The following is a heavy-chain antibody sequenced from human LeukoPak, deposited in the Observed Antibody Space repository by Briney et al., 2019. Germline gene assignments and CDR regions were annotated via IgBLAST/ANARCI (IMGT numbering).Heavy chain of an antibody. J-gene: IGHJ4*02. CDR3: ARADGTGGPYDY. CDR1: GFTFSSYA. Sequence: GGSLRLSCAASGFTFSSYAMSWVRQAPGKELEGVSVIYSGGSTHYSDSVKGRFTISRDNSENTLFLQMNSLRAEDTAVYYCARADGTGGPYDYWGQGTLVTVSS. D-gene: IGHD3/OR15-3a*01. CDR2: IYSGGST. V-gene: IGHV3-53*01.